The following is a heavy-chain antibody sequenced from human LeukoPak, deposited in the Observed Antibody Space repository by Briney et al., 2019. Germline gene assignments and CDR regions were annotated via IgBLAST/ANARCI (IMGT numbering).Heavy chain of an antibody. J-gene: IGHJ4*02. CDR2: ISSSGSSI. Sequence: GRSLGLSCAVSGFAFSSYNLNWVRQAPGKGMEWVSSISSSGSSIFYADSVKGRFTISRDNAQNSLYLQMNNLRVEDTAVYYCARGIAAAGWYYFDYWGQGALVTVSS. D-gene: IGHD6-13*01. CDR3: ARGIAAAGWYYFDY. CDR1: GFAFSSYN. V-gene: IGHV3-21*01.